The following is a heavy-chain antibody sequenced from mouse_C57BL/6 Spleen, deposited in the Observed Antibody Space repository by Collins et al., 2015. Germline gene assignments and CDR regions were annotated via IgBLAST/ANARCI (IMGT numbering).Heavy chain of an antibody. J-gene: IGHJ1*03. CDR2: IYPGSGST. CDR1: GYTFTSYW. CDR3: AGEREPRRYFDV. V-gene: IGHV1-55*01. Sequence: QVQLQQPGAELVKPGASVKMSCKASGYTFTSYWITWVKQRPGQGLEWIGDIYPGSGSTNYNEKFKSKATLTVDTSSSTAYMQLSSLTSEDSAVYYCAGEREPRRYFDVWGTGTTVTVSS.